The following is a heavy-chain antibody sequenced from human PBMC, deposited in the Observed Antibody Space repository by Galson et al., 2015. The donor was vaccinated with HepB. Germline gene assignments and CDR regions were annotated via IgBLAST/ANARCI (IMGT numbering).Heavy chain of an antibody. J-gene: IGHJ1*01. D-gene: IGHD6-13*01. CDR1: GGSISTSS. V-gene: IGHV4-34*01. CDR3: ARGRVAAAIFHLHGQFQH. CDR2: INHSGST. Sequence: ETLSLTCTVSGGSISTSSWSWIRQPPGKGLEWIGEINHSGSTNYNPSLKSRVTISVDTSKNQFSLKLSSVTAADTAVYYCARGRVAAAIFHLHGQFQHWGQGTLVTVSS.